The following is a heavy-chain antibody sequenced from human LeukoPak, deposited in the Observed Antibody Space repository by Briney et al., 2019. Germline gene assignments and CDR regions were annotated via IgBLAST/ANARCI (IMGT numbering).Heavy chain of an antibody. CDR3: ARSPTKRVPEDY. D-gene: IGHD2-2*01. Sequence: PSGTLSLTCAVSSGSIISSNWWSWVRPPPGKGLEWIGQIFHSGSTSYSPSLKSRVTISVDKSKNQFSLRLTSVTAADTAVYYCARSPTKRVPEDYWGQGTLVTVSS. CDR2: IFHSGST. CDR1: SGSIISSNW. J-gene: IGHJ4*02. V-gene: IGHV4-4*02.